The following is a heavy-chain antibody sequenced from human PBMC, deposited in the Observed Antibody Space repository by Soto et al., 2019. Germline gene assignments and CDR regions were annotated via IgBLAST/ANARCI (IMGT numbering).Heavy chain of an antibody. J-gene: IGHJ5*02. CDR1: GDSFTNYA. CDR3: GRYCTNTKCRGGYYLDL. V-gene: IGHV1-69*01. D-gene: IGHD2-8*01. CDR2: IILALGTP. Sequence: QVLLVQSGAEMKQPGSSVSVSCKASGDSFTNYAFTWVRQAPGQGPEWLGGIILALGTPHYSQRFQGRLTITADASSCTIYMELGSLRLDDTAVYYCGRYCTNTKCRGGYYLDLWGQGTLLTVSS.